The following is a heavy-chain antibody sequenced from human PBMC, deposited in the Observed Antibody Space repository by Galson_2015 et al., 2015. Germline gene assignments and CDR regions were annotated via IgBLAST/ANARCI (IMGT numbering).Heavy chain of an antibody. CDR2: LSYDGSNK. CDR3: AREVGIVVVVAAFDY. Sequence: SLRLSCAASGFTFSSYAMHWVRQAPGKGLEWVAVLSYDGSNKYYADSVKGRFTISRDNSKNTLYLQMNSLRAEDTAVYYCAREVGIVVVVAAFDYWGQGTLVTVSS. D-gene: IGHD2-15*01. J-gene: IGHJ4*02. V-gene: IGHV3-30-3*01. CDR1: GFTFSSYA.